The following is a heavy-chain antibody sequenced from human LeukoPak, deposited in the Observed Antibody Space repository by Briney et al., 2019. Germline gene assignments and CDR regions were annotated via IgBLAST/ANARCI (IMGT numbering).Heavy chain of an antibody. Sequence: SVKVSCKASGGTFSSYAISWVRPAPGQGREWMGGIIPIFGTANYAQKFQGRVTITTDESTSAAYMEVSNLRSEDTAVYYCARTRYCSGGSFYSGLHPLSHDAFDIWGQGTMVTVSS. D-gene: IGHD2-15*01. CDR3: ARTRYCSGGSFYSGLHPLSHDAFDI. J-gene: IGHJ3*02. CDR1: GGTFSSYA. V-gene: IGHV1-69*05. CDR2: IIPIFGTA.